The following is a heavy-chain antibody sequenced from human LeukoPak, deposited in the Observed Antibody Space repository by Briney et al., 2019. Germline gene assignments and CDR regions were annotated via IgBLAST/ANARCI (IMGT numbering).Heavy chain of an antibody. CDR1: GDSISLSFYY. CDR2: VYYSGTT. J-gene: IGHJ4*02. V-gene: IGHV4-39*07. CDR3: ARVPYVYCGGDCYAGY. D-gene: IGHD2-21*02. Sequence: KTSETLSLTCSVSGDSISLSFYYWGWIRQPPGKALEWIGSVYYSGTTSYNPSLKSRVTISVDMSKNHFSLRLRSVTAADTAVYYCARVPYVYCGGDCYAGYWGQGTLVTVSS.